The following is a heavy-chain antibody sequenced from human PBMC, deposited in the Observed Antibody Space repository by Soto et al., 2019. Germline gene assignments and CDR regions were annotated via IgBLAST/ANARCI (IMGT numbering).Heavy chain of an antibody. CDR2: IKNKANSYTT. CDR3: TRISLVGATGGRYFDY. CDR1: GFIFSDHY. J-gene: IGHJ4*02. D-gene: IGHD1-26*01. V-gene: IGHV3-72*01. Sequence: VQLVESGGGLVQPGGSLRLSCAASGFIFSDHYMYWVRQAPGKGLEWVGRIKNKANSYTTEYAASVKGRFTISRDDSKNSLYLQMNSLKTEDTAVYYCTRISLVGATGGRYFDYWGQGTLLTVSS.